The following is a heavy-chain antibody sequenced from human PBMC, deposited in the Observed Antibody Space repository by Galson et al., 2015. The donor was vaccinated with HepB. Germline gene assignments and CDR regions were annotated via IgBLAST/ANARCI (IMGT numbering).Heavy chain of an antibody. CDR2: ISYDGSNK. CDR3: AKGDSSGWYSIYYFDY. V-gene: IGHV3-30*18. Sequence: SLRLSCAASGFTFSSYGMHWVRQAPGKGLEWVAVISYDGSNKYYADSVKGRFTISRDNSKNTLYLQMNSLRAEDTAVYYCAKGDSSGWYSIYYFDYWGQGTLVTVSS. CDR1: GFTFSSYG. D-gene: IGHD6-19*01. J-gene: IGHJ4*02.